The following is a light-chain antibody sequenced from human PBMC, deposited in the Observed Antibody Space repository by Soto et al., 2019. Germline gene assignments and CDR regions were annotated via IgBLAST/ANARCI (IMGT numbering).Light chain of an antibody. V-gene: IGLV1-40*01. CDR3: QSYDSSLSGWV. J-gene: IGLJ3*02. CDR2: GNS. CDR1: SSNIGAGYD. Sequence: QSVLKQPPSVSGAPGQRVTISCTGSSSNIGAGYDVHWYQQLPGTAPKLLIYGNSNRPSGVPDRFSGSKSGTSASLAITGLQAEDEADYDCQSYDSSLSGWVFGGGTKVTVL.